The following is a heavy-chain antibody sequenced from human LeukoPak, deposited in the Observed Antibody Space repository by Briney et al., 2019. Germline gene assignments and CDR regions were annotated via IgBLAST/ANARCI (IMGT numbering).Heavy chain of an antibody. J-gene: IGHJ5*02. Sequence: AASVKVSCKASGYTFTSYYMHWVRQAPGQGLEWMGIINPSGGSTSYAQKFQGGVTMTRDTSTSTVYMELSSLRSEDTAVYYCARDAVQTRSENWFDPWGQGTLVTVSS. D-gene: IGHD6-25*01. V-gene: IGHV1-46*01. CDR1: GYTFTSYY. CDR2: INPSGGST. CDR3: ARDAVQTRSENWFDP.